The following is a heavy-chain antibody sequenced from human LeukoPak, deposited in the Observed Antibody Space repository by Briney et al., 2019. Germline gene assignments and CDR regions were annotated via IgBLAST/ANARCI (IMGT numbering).Heavy chain of an antibody. CDR1: GGTFSSYA. V-gene: IGHV1-69*13. CDR3: AREKQQLRKDAFDI. Sequence: SVKVSCKASGGTFSSYAISWVRQAPGQGLEWMGGIIPIFGTANYAQKFQGRVTITADESTSTAYMELSSLRSEDTAVYYCAREKQQLRKDAFDIWGQGTMVTVSS. J-gene: IGHJ3*02. CDR2: IIPIFGTA. D-gene: IGHD6-13*01.